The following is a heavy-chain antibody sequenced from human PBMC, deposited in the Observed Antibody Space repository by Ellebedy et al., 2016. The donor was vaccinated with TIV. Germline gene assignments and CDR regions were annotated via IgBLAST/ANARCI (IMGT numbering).Heavy chain of an antibody. D-gene: IGHD3-22*01. CDR1: GFSLSSYR. CDR2: ISSDGSHR. V-gene: IGHV3-74*01. Sequence: GGSLRLSXAASGFSLSSYRMHWVRQAPGKGLVWVSHISSDGSHRNYADSVKGRFTISRDNAKNTLYLQMNSLRAEDTAVYYCVSQIALGYWGQGTLVTVSS. J-gene: IGHJ4*02. CDR3: VSQIALGY.